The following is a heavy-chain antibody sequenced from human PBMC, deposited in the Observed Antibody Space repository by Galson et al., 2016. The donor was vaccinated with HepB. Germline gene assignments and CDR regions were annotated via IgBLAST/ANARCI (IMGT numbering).Heavy chain of an antibody. CDR1: GDSVSSNSAA. V-gene: IGHV6-1*01. J-gene: IGHJ3*02. D-gene: IGHD2-8*02. CDR3: ARLYWGLRAFDI. Sequence: CAISGDSVSSNSAAWYWIRQSPPRGLEWLGRTYYNSKWYNDYAASVKSRITINPDTSKNQFSLQLNSVTPEDTAVYYCARLYWGLRAFDIWGQGTMVTVSS. CDR2: TYYNSKWYN.